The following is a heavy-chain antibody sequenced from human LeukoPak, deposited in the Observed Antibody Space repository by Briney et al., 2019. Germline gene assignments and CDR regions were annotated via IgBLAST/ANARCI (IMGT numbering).Heavy chain of an antibody. CDR3: ARGVRGVIIGGGYYYYYGMDV. Sequence: SETLSLTCTVSGGSVSSGSYYWSWIRQPPGKGLEWIGYIYYSGSTNYNPSLKSRVTISVDTSKNQFSLKLSSVTAAETAVYYCARGVRGVIIGGGYYYYYGMDVWGKGTTVTVSS. D-gene: IGHD3-10*01. CDR1: GGSVSSGSYY. CDR2: IYYSGST. J-gene: IGHJ6*04. V-gene: IGHV4-61*01.